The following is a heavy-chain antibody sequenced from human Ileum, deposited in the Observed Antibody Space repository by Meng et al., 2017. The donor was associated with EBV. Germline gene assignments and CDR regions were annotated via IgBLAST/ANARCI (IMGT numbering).Heavy chain of an antibody. CDR2: ISQSGST. V-gene: IGHV4-4*02. CDR3: AKRTGDRGDYFDY. CDR1: AGSTTNNNW. D-gene: IGHD7-27*01. J-gene: IGHJ4*02. Sequence: VQLLEPGLRLVKPSGTLPLTCAVAAGSTTNNNWSWVRPPPGQGLEWIGEISQSGSTYYNPSLKSRVTISGDKSKNNFSLRLSSVTAADTAVYYCAKRTGDRGDYFDYWGQGALVTVSS.